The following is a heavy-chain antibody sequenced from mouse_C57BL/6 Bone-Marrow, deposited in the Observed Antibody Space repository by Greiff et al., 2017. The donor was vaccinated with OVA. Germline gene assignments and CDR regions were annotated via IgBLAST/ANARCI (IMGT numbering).Heavy chain of an antibody. CDR2: IYPGDGDT. D-gene: IGHD1-1*01. J-gene: IGHJ2*01. V-gene: IGHV1-82*01. Sequence: QVQLKQSGPELVKPGASVKISCKASGYAFSSSWMNWVKQRPGKGLEWIGRIYPGDGDTNYNGKFKGKATLTADKSSSTAYMQLSSLTSEDSAVYFCARDYYGNYFDYWGQGTTLTVSS. CDR3: ARDYYGNYFDY. CDR1: GYAFSSSW.